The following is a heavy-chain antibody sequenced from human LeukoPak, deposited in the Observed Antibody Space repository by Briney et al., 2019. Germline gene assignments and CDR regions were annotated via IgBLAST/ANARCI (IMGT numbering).Heavy chain of an antibody. CDR2: INHSGST. D-gene: IGHD1-26*01. V-gene: IGHV4-34*01. CDR1: GGSFSGYY. CDR3: ARATSGSYWRRYYSDY. J-gene: IGHJ4*02. Sequence: SETLSLTCAVYGGSFSGYYWSWIRQPPGKGLEWIGEINHSGSTNYNPSLKSRVTISVDTSKNQFSLKLSSVTAADTAVYYCARATSGSYWRRYYSDYWGQGTLVTVSS.